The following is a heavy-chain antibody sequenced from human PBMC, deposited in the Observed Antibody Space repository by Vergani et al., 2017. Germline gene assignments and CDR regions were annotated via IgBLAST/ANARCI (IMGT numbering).Heavy chain of an antibody. V-gene: IGHV3-15*07. D-gene: IGHD2-21*01. J-gene: IGHJ6*02. CDR2: IKSTFDRGTT. Sequence: EVQLLESGGGIVKPGGSLRLSCVASGFSFRNAWMNWVRRTPGKGLEWVGRIKSTFDRGTTDYAAAVKGRFIISRDDSKNTLFLQMNGLKTEDIGVYYCTTDPRYCGDGSCYWLRDHHYYGMDVWGQGTTVTVSS. CDR1: GFSFRNAW. CDR3: TTDPRYCGDGSCYWLRDHHYYGMDV.